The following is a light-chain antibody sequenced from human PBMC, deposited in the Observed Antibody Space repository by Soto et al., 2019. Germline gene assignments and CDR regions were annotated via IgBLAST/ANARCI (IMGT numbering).Light chain of an antibody. V-gene: IGKV3-20*01. Sequence: EIVLTQSPGTLSLSPGERVTHSCRASQNVSSNLLVWYQQHPGQAPRLLIYGASSRATGIPDRFSGSGSGTEFTLTISSLQPDDFAAYYCQHYRSYSSTFGQGTKVDI. CDR2: GAS. CDR3: QHYRSYSST. CDR1: QNVSSNL. J-gene: IGKJ1*01.